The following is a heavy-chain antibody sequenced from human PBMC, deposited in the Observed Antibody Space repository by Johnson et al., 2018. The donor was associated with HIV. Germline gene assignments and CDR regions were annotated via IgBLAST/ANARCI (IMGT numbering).Heavy chain of an antibody. V-gene: IGHV3-66*03. J-gene: IGHJ3*02. CDR3: ARPHEGQYYNFWIGYRPAPMNDALDI. CDR1: GFTVSSNY. CDR2: IYSGGST. Sequence: MLLVESGGGLIQPGGSLRLSCAASGFTVSSNYMSWVRQAPGKGLDWGSVIYSGGSTYYADSVQGRFTISRAHSKKTLYLQMNSLRREDPAVYYCARPHEGQYYNFWIGYRPAPMNDALDIWGQGTMVTVSS. D-gene: IGHD3-3*01.